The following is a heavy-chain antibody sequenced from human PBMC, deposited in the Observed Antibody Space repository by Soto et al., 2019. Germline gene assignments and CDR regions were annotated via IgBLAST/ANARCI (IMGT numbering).Heavy chain of an antibody. CDR1: GFTFSDYY. CDR3: ARDRLQGYDPIDY. V-gene: IGHV3-11*05. CDR2: ISSSSSYT. J-gene: IGHJ4*02. D-gene: IGHD3-3*01. Sequence: GGSLRLSCAASGFTFSDYYMSWIRQAPWKGLEWVSYISSSSSYTNYADSVKGRFTISRDNAKNSLYLQMNSLRAEDTAVYYCARDRLQGYDPIDYWGQGTLVTVSS.